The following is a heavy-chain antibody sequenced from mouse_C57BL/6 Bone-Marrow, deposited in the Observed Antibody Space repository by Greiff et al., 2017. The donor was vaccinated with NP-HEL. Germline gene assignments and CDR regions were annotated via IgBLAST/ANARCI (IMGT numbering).Heavy chain of an antibody. V-gene: IGHV5-16*01. Sequence: EVMLVESEGGLVQPGSSMKLSCTASGFTFSDYYMAWVRQVPEKGLEWVANINYDGSSTYYLDSLKSRFIISRDNAKNILYLQMSSLKSEDTATYYCARSRSYYGNYGWYFDVWGTGTTVTVSS. CDR1: GFTFSDYY. J-gene: IGHJ1*03. CDR3: ARSRSYYGNYGWYFDV. D-gene: IGHD2-1*01. CDR2: INYDGSST.